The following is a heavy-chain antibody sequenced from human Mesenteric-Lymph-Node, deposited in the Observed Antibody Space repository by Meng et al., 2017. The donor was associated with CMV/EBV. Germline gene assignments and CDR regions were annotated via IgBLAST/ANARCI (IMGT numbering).Heavy chain of an antibody. CDR2: FSGGAGSP. D-gene: IGHD6-19*01. CDR3: AKGSGSSGWSIFDY. Sequence: SGFTFSSYAMRWVRQAPGKGLEWVSTFSGGAGSPYSADSVKGRFTISRDNSKSTLYLQMNRLRAEDTAVYYCAKGSGSSGWSIFDYWGQGTLVTVSS. J-gene: IGHJ4*02. V-gene: IGHV3-23*01. CDR1: GFTFSSYA.